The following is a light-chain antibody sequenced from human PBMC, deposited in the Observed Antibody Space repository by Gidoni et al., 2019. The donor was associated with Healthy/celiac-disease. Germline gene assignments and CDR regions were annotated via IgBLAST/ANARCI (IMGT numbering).Light chain of an antibody. CDR3: QQYGSSPLT. Sequence: EIVFTQSPGALSLSPWERATLSCRASQSVSSSYLAWYQQKPGQAPRLLTYGASSRATGIPDRFSGSGSGTDFTLTISRLEPEDFAVYYCQQYGSSPLTFGGGTKVEIK. CDR1: QSVSSSY. V-gene: IGKV3-20*01. CDR2: GAS. J-gene: IGKJ4*01.